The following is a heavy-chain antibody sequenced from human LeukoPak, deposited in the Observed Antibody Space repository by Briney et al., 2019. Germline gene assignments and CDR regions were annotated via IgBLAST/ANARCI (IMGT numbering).Heavy chain of an antibody. J-gene: IGHJ4*02. V-gene: IGHV1-69*13. CDR3: ARARLHYYDSSGSPHPMDY. D-gene: IGHD3-22*01. CDR2: IIPIFGTA. Sequence: SVKVSCEASGGTFSSYAISWVRQAPGQGLEWMGGIIPIFGTANYAQKFQGRVTITADESTSAAYMELSGLRSEDTAVYYCARARLHYYDSSGSPHPMDYWGQGTLVTVSS. CDR1: GGTFSSYA.